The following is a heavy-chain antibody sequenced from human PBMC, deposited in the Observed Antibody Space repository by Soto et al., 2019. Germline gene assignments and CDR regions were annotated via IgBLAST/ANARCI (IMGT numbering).Heavy chain of an antibody. Sequence: SETLSLTCTVSGGSISPYYWSWIRQPPGKGLEWVGYIYYGGSTSYNPSLKSRVTISVDTSKNQFSLKLSSVTAADTAVYYCARGDGGIAVAGTFDYWGQGTLVTVS. CDR2: IYYGGST. V-gene: IGHV4-59*01. CDR3: ARGDGGIAVAGTFDY. J-gene: IGHJ4*02. D-gene: IGHD6-19*01. CDR1: GGSISPYY.